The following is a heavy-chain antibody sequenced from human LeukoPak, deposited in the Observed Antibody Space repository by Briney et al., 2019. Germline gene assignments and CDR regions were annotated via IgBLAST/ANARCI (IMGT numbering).Heavy chain of an antibody. CDR3: VTEFTTMPVDYFDY. Sequence: APVKVSCKVSGKTPSDLSIHWLRQPPGKGLEWLGGSNPEDGERIYAQMFQGRVTMTEDTTIDTAYMELSSLRSEDTAVYYWVTEFTTMPVDYFDYWGQGTLVTVSP. V-gene: IGHV1-24*01. J-gene: IGHJ4*02. CDR1: GKTPSDLS. D-gene: IGHD2-2*01. CDR2: SNPEDGER.